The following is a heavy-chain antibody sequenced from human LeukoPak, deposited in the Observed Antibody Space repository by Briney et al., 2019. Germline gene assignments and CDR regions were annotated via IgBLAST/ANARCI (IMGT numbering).Heavy chain of an antibody. Sequence: GGSLRLSCAASGFTFSSYGMHWVRQAPGKGLEWVAVISYDGSNKDYADSVKGRFTISRDNSKNTLYLQMNSLRAEDTAVYYCAKVKGDKYGDYSFDYWGQGTLVTVSS. D-gene: IGHD4-17*01. CDR3: AKVKGDKYGDYSFDY. J-gene: IGHJ4*02. V-gene: IGHV3-30*18. CDR1: GFTFSSYG. CDR2: ISYDGSNK.